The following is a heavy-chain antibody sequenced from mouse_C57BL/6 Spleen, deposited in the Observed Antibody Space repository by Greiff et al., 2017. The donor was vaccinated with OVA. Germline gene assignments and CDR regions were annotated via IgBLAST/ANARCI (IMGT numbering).Heavy chain of an antibody. J-gene: IGHJ2*01. CDR3: ARKGANWALFDY. CDR1: GYTFTDYN. Sequence: EVQLHQSGPELVKPGASVKIPCKASGYTFTDYNMDWVKQSHGKSLEWIGDINPNNGGTIYNQKFKGKATLTVDKSSSTAYMELRSLTSEDTAVYYCARKGANWALFDYWGQGTTLTVSS. CDR2: INPNNGGT. V-gene: IGHV1-18*01. D-gene: IGHD4-1*01.